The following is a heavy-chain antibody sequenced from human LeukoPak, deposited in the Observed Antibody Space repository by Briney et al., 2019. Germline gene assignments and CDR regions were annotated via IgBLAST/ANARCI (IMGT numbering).Heavy chain of an antibody. J-gene: IGHJ4*02. Sequence: GASVKVSCKASGYTFTGYYMHWVRQAPRQGLEWMGWINPNSGGTNYAQKFQGRVTMTRDTSISTAYMELSRLRSDDTAVYYCARDQRNLGRSSSSPGYWGQGTLVTVSS. D-gene: IGHD6-6*01. CDR3: ARDQRNLGRSSSSPGY. CDR2: INPNSGGT. CDR1: GYTFTGYY. V-gene: IGHV1-2*02.